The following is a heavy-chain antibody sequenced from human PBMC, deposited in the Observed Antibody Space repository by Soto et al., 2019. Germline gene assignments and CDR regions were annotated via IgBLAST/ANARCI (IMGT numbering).Heavy chain of an antibody. V-gene: IGHV4-39*01. CDR3: ATLTGTDYYYYMDV. CDR2: IYYSGST. CDR1: GGSISSSSYY. J-gene: IGHJ6*03. D-gene: IGHD1-7*01. Sequence: SETLSLTCTVSGGSISSSSYYWGWIRQPPGKGLEWIGSIYYSGSTYYNPSLKSRVTISVDTSKNQFSLKLSSVTAADTAVYYCATLTGTDYYYYMDVWGKGTTVTVSS.